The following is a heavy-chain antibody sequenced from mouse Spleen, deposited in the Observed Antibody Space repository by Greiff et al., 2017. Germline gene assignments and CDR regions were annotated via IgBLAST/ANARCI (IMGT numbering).Heavy chain of an antibody. Sequence: EVQLQQSGPELVKPGASVKISCKASGYSFTGYYMNWVKQSPEKSLEWIGEINPSTGGTTYNQKFKAKATLTVDKSSSTAYMQLKSLTSEDSAVYYCARASLPYYCDYWGQGTTLTVSS. J-gene: IGHJ2*01. CDR1: GYSFTGYY. D-gene: IGHD6-1*01. V-gene: IGHV1-42*01. CDR2: INPSTGGT. CDR3: ARASLPYYCDY.